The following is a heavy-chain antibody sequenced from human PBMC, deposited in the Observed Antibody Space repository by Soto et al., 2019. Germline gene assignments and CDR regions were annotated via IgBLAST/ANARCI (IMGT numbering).Heavy chain of an antibody. V-gene: IGHV5-10-1*01. J-gene: IGHJ3*02. CDR1: GYSFTSYW. Sequence: ESLKISCKGSGYSFTSYWISWVRQMPGKGLEWMGRIDPSDSYTNYSPYFQGHVTISADKSISTAYLQWSSLKASDTAMYYCARHEQSYDAFDIWGKGTMVTVSS. CDR2: IDPSDSYT. CDR3: ARHEQSYDAFDI. D-gene: IGHD1-26*01.